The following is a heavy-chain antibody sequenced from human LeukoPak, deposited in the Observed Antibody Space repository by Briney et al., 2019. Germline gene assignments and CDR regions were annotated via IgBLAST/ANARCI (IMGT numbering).Heavy chain of an antibody. D-gene: IGHD2-2*01. CDR1: GYTFTSYG. CDR3: ARVFFCSSTSCHYYGMDV. CDR2: ISAYNGNT. J-gene: IGHJ6*02. V-gene: IGHV1-18*01. Sequence: ASVKVSCKASGYTFTSYGISWVRQAPGQGLEWMGWISAYNGNTNYAQKLQGRVTMTTDTSTSTAYMELRSLRSDDTAVYYCARVFFCSSTSCHYYGMDVWGQGTTVTVSS.